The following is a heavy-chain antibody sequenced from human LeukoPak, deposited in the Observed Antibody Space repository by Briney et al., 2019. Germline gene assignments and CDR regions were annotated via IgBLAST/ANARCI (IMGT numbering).Heavy chain of an antibody. J-gene: IGHJ4*02. D-gene: IGHD3-9*01. Sequence: GGSLRLSCAASGFTVSSNYMSWIRQAPGKGLEWVSIIHSGGDTKYADSVKGRFAISRDNSKNPLSLQMNSLRAEDTAVYYCVSHSDSLTSYSFDYWGQGTLVTVSS. CDR2: IHSGGDT. V-gene: IGHV3-53*01. CDR3: VSHSDSLTSYSFDY. CDR1: GFTVSSNY.